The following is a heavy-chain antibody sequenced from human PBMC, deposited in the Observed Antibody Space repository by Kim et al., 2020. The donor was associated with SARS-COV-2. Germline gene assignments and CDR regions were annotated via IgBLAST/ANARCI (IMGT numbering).Heavy chain of an antibody. D-gene: IGHD3-22*01. CDR3: APPGYDSSG. Sequence: GSTYSADSVKGRLTISRDNSKNTLDLQMNSRRAEDTAVYYCAPPGYDSSGWGQGTLVTVSS. J-gene: IGHJ4*02. CDR2: GST. V-gene: IGHV3-23*01.